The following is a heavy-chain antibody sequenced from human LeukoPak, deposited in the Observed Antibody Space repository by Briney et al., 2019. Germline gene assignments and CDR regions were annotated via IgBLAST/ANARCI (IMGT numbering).Heavy chain of an antibody. V-gene: IGHV3-30-3*01. D-gene: IGHD3-10*01. J-gene: IGHJ6*03. CDR1: GFTFSSYA. Sequence: PGRSLRLSCAASGFTFSSYAMHWVRQAPGKGLEWVAVISYDGSNKYYADSVKGRFTISRDNSKNTLYLQMNSLRAEDTAVYYCARDSPGWGSGSTAANYYYYYMDVWGKGTTVTVSS. CDR3: ARDSPGWGSGSTAANYYYYYMDV. CDR2: ISYDGSNK.